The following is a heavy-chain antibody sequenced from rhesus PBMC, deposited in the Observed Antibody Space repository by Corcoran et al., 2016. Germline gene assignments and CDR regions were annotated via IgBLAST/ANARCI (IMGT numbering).Heavy chain of an antibody. V-gene: IGHV1-111*02. Sequence: EVKKPGASVKISCKASGYTFTDYYLHWVRQAPGKGLEWMGRVDPEDGEAIHAQKFQDRVTITADTSTDTAYMELRSLRSEDTAVYYCATCSGPVGDWYFDIWGPGTPITSSS. CDR3: ATCSGPVGDWYFDI. CDR1: GYTFTDYY. J-gene: IGHJ2*01. CDR2: VDPEDGEA. D-gene: IGHD6-25*01.